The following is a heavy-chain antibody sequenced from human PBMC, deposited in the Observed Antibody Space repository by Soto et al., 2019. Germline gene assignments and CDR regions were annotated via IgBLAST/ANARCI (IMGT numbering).Heavy chain of an antibody. V-gene: IGHV4-30-4*01. CDR3: ARGLGDTAMAKDY. CDR2: IYYSEST. Sequence: QVQLQESGPGLVKPSQTLSLTCTVSGGSISSGDYYWSWIRQPPGKGLEWIGYIYYSESTYYNPSLKSRVTISVDTSKNQFSLKLSSVTAADTAVYYCARGLGDTAMAKDYWGQGTLVTVSS. CDR1: GGSISSGDYY. J-gene: IGHJ4*02. D-gene: IGHD5-18*01.